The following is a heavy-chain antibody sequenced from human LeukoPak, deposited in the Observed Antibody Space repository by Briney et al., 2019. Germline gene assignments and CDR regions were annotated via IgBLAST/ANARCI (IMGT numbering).Heavy chain of an antibody. CDR1: GFTFSSSV. V-gene: IGHV3-64*04. D-gene: IGHD6-13*01. CDR2: ISSNGDNT. CDR3: AKDRAPLVGAFDI. J-gene: IGHJ3*02. Sequence: GGSLRLSCAASGFTFSSSVMHWVRQAPGKGLEYVSDISSNGDNTHYADSVKGRFTISRDNSKNTLYLQMNSLRAEDTAVYYCAKDRAPLVGAFDIWGQGTMVTVSS.